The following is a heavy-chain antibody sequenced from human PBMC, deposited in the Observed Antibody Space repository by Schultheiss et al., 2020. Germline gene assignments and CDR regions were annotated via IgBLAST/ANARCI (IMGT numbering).Heavy chain of an antibody. D-gene: IGHD4-17*01. CDR2: IYYSGST. V-gene: IGHV4-59*01. J-gene: IGHJ5*02. Sequence: SETLSLTCAVYGGSFSGYYWSWIRQPPGKGLEWIGYIYYSGSTYYNPSLKSRVTISVDTSKNQFSLKLSSVTAADTAVYYCAKGPGDSTLYNWFDPWGQGTLVTVSS. CDR1: GGSFSGYY. CDR3: AKGPGDSTLYNWFDP.